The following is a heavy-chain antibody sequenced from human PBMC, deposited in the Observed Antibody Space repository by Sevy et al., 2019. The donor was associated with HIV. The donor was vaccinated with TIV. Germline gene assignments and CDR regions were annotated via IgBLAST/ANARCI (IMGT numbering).Heavy chain of an antibody. J-gene: IGHJ4*02. CDR3: ARDKLPPVMITMVRGALSYYFDY. CDR1: GFIFSTYG. CDR2: IWYDGSYK. D-gene: IGHD3-10*01. V-gene: IGHV3-33*01. Sequence: GGSLRLSCTASGFIFSTYGIHWVRQAPGKGLEWVAVIWYDGSYKYYADSVKGRFSICRDNSKNTVYLQMNSLRAEDTAVYYCARDKLPPVMITMVRGALSYYFDYWGQGTLVTVSS.